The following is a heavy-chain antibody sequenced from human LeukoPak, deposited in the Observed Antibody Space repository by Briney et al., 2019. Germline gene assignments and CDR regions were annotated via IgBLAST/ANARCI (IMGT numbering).Heavy chain of an antibody. Sequence: SETLSLICTVSGGPISTYSWMWIRQPPGKGLEWIGEINHSGSTNYNPSLKSRVTISVDTSKNQFSLKLSSVTAADTAVYYCARGDLGYCSGGSCYGDWFDPWGQGTLVTVSS. V-gene: IGHV4-34*01. D-gene: IGHD2-15*01. CDR1: GGPISTYS. J-gene: IGHJ5*02. CDR2: INHSGST. CDR3: ARGDLGYCSGGSCYGDWFDP.